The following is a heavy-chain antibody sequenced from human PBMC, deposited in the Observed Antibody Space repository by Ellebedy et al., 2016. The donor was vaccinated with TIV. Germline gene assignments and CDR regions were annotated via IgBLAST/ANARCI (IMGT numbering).Heavy chain of an antibody. CDR1: GHTLTDLS. J-gene: IGHJ4*02. CDR2: VDPGDLER. V-gene: IGHV1-24*01. CDR3: ASDQGRFGAYYYDSSGYYFDS. Sequence: AASVKVSCKVSGHTLTDLSIHWVRQAPGKGLEWMGGVDPGDLERVYAPKFQGRVTMTEDTSTHTAYMELSGLRSEDTAMYFCASDQGRFGAYYYDSSGYYFDSWGQGTLVTVSS. D-gene: IGHD3-22*01.